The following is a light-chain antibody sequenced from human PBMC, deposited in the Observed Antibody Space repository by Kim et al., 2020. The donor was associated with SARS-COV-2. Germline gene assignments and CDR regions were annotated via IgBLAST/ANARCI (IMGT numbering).Light chain of an antibody. J-gene: IGLJ3*02. CDR2: RSD. CDR1: SSNIGTNY. CDR3: AAWDDSLSGLV. Sequence: ELTQPPSVSGTPGQRVAISCSGSSSNIGTNYVYWYQQLPGTAPKLLIYRSDHRPSGVPDRFSGSKSGTSASLAISGLRSEDEADYYCAAWDDSLSGLVFGGGTQLTVL. V-gene: IGLV1-47*01.